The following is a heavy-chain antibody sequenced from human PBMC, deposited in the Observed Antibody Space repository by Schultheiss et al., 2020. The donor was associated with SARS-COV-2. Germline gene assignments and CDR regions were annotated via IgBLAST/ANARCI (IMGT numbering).Heavy chain of an antibody. CDR3: AREYTYGYPDYMDV. Sequence: GESLKISCTASGFTFSSYSMNWVRQAAGKGLEWVSSISSSSSYIYYADSVKGRFTISRVNAKNSLYLHMNSLRAEDTAVYYCAREYTYGYPDYMDVWGKGTTVTVSS. V-gene: IGHV3-21*01. J-gene: IGHJ6*03. CDR2: ISSSSSYI. D-gene: IGHD5-18*01. CDR1: GFTFSSYS.